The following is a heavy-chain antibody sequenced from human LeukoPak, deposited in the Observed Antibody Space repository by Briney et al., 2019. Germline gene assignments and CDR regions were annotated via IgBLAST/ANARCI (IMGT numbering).Heavy chain of an antibody. CDR1: GFTFSSHA. J-gene: IGHJ4*02. CDR3: ANEIRPNDY. CDR2: ISISGDTT. V-gene: IGHV3-23*01. Sequence: GGSLRLSCGASGFTFSSHAMTWVRQAPGKGLEWVSAISISGDTTYYADAVKGRFTISRDNSKNTVYLQMSSLRAEDTAVYYCANEIRPNDYWGQGTLVTVSS. D-gene: IGHD4-17*01.